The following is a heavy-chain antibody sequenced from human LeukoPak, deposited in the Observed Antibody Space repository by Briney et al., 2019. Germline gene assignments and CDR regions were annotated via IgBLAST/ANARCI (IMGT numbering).Heavy chain of an antibody. Sequence: PGRSLRLSCAASGFTFDDYAMHWVRQAPGKGLEWVSGISWNSGSIGYADSVKGRFTISRDNAKNSLYLQMNSLRAEDTAVYYCAKGPGYSSYYFDYWGQGTLVTVSS. V-gene: IGHV3-9*01. CDR2: ISWNSGSI. D-gene: IGHD6-13*01. CDR3: AKGPGYSSYYFDY. CDR1: GFTFDDYA. J-gene: IGHJ4*02.